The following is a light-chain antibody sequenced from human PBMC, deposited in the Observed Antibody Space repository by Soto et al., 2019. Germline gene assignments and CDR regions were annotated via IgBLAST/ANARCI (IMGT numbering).Light chain of an antibody. J-gene: IGKJ4*01. CDR3: QQHSDFPLT. CDR2: DAS. V-gene: IGKV1-5*01. Sequence: DIQMTQSPSTLSASVGDRVTITCRASQSIGGWLAWYQQKPGKAPRLLIYDASSLKSGVPSRFSGSGSGTEFTLTISSLQPDDFATYYCQQHSDFPLTFGGGTKVEIK. CDR1: QSIGGW.